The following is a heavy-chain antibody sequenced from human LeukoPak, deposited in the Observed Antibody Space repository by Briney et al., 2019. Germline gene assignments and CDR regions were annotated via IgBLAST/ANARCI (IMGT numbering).Heavy chain of an antibody. D-gene: IGHD5-18*01. V-gene: IGHV4-39*01. Sequence: SETLSLTCTVSGGSISSSSYYWGWIRQPPGKGLEWIGSIYYSGSTYYNPSLKSRVTISVDTSKNQFSLKLSSVTAADTAVYYCARAQKFQGFRGYSYGGPVGYFDYWGQGTLVTVSS. CDR1: GGSISSSSYY. CDR2: IYYSGST. J-gene: IGHJ4*02. CDR3: ARAQKFQGFRGYSYGGPVGYFDY.